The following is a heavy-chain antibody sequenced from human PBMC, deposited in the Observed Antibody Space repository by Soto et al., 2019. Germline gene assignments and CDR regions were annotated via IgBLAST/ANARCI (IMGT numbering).Heavy chain of an antibody. V-gene: IGHV3-48*01. CDR2: ISSSSSTI. CDR1: GFTFSSYS. D-gene: IGHD6-19*01. J-gene: IGHJ3*02. Sequence: GGSLRLSCAASGFTFSSYSMNWVRQAPGKGLEWVSYISSSSSTIYYADSVKGRFTISRDNAKNSLYLQMNSLRAEDTAVYYCARDSIAVAGTFDIWGQGTMVTVSS. CDR3: ARDSIAVAGTFDI.